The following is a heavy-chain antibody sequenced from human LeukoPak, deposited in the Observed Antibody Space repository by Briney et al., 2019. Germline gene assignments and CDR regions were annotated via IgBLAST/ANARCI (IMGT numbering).Heavy chain of an antibody. CDR3: ARGKYDILTGYLYPIDY. J-gene: IGHJ4*02. Sequence: PGRSLRLSCAASGFTFSSYAMHWVRQAPGKGLEWVAVISYDGSNKYYADSVKGRFTISRDNSKNTLYLQMNSLRAEDTAVCYCARGKYDILTGYLYPIDYWGQGTLVTVSS. D-gene: IGHD3-9*01. V-gene: IGHV3-30*04. CDR2: ISYDGSNK. CDR1: GFTFSSYA.